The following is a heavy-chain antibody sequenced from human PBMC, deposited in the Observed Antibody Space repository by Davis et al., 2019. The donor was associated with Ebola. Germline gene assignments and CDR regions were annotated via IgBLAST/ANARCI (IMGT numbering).Heavy chain of an antibody. CDR3: TRDASSIYDFWSGYFDY. D-gene: IGHD3-3*01. V-gene: IGHV3-49*03. Sequence: PGGSLRLSCTASGFTFGDYAMSWFRQAPGKGLEWVGFIRSKAYGGTTEYAASVKGRFTISRDDSKSIAYLQMNSLKTEDTAVYYCTRDASSIYDFWSGYFDYWGQGTLVTVSS. CDR2: IRSKAYGGTT. J-gene: IGHJ4*02. CDR1: GFTFGDYA.